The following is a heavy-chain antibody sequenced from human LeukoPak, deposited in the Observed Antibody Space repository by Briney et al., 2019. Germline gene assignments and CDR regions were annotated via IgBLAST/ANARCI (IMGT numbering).Heavy chain of an antibody. J-gene: IGHJ4*02. CDR2: ISSSGTTI. Sequence: GGSLRLSCAASGFTFRTSGMNWVRQAPGKGLEWVSYISSSGTTISYAQSVKGRFTISRDNAKKSVYLQMNSLRVEDTAVYYCARACVYYDSSGCDYWGQGTLVTVSS. V-gene: IGHV3-48*04. CDR1: GFTFRTSG. D-gene: IGHD3-22*01. CDR3: ARACVYYDSSGCDY.